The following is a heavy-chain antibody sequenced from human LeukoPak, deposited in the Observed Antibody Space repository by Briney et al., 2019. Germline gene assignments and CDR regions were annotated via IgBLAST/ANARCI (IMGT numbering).Heavy chain of an antibody. J-gene: IGHJ3*02. Sequence: SETLSLTCTVSGASVSNYDWSWIRQPPGKGLEWIGYVYYSGRTNYNPSLESRVTISVDTSKNQFSLKLTSVTAADTAMYYCARRGGNPLGALDIWGQGTMVTVSS. CDR1: GASVSNYD. V-gene: IGHV4-59*02. CDR3: ARRGGNPLGALDI. CDR2: VYYSGRT. D-gene: IGHD4-23*01.